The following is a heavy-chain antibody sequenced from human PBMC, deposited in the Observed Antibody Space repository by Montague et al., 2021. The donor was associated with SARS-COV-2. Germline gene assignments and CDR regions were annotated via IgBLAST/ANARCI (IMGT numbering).Heavy chain of an antibody. J-gene: IGHJ4*02. CDR1: GGSFSGYY. Sequence: SETLSLTYAVYGGSFSGYYWTWIRQPPGKGLEWIAEINHSGTTNYNFNPSLRSRVTISVDTSKSQFSLKLSSVTAADTGVYYCARWDPQTLTLIGLRGKSASDYWGQGTLVTVSS. V-gene: IGHV4-34*01. CDR3: ARWDPQTLTLIGLRGKSASDY. D-gene: IGHD4-23*01. CDR2: INHSGTT.